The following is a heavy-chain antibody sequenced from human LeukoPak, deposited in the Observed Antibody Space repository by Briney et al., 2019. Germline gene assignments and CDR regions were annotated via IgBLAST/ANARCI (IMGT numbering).Heavy chain of an antibody. J-gene: IGHJ4*02. D-gene: IGHD3-22*01. CDR1: GFTFSDYY. Sequence: TGGSLRLSCAASGFTFSDYYMSWIRQAPGKGLEGVSYISSSGSTIYYADSVKGRFTISRDNAKNSLYLQMTSLRAEDTAVYYCARVSRTYNYYDSSGYYDIDYWGQGTLVTVSS. V-gene: IGHV3-11*04. CDR3: ARVSRTYNYYDSSGYYDIDY. CDR2: ISSSGSTI.